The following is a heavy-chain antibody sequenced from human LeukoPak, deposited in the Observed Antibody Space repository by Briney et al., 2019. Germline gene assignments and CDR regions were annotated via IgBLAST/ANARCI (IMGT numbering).Heavy chain of an antibody. CDR2: ISSSSNYI. CDR3: ARAYYYDSSGYVYYYYGMDV. V-gene: IGHV3-21*01. CDR1: GFSFSTYS. Sequence: GGSLRLSCAASGFSFSTYSMNWVRQAPGKGLEWVSSISSSSNYIYYADSVKGRFTISRDNAKNSLYLQMNSLRAEDTAVYYCARAYYYDSSGYVYYYYGMDVWGQGTTVTVSS. J-gene: IGHJ6*02. D-gene: IGHD3-22*01.